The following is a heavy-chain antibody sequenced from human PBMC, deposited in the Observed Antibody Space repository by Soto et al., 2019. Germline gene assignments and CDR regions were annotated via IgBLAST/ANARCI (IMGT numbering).Heavy chain of an antibody. V-gene: IGHV3-48*02. CDR3: ASGGVATIFGDS. CDR2: IDSSSDTI. D-gene: IGHD5-12*01. CDR1: GFTLSRYS. J-gene: IGHJ4*02. Sequence: PVGSLRLSCAASGFTLSRYSMNWVRQAPGKGLEWLSYIDSSSDTIYYADSVKGRFIISRDNAKNSLYLQMNSLRDEDTAVYYCASGGVATIFGDSWGQGTLVTVSS.